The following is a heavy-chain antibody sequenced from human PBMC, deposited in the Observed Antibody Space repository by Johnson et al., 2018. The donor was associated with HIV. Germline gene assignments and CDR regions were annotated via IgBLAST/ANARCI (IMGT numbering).Heavy chain of an antibody. CDR2: IGTGGDT. J-gene: IGHJ3*02. CDR3: ARDDDYSTVRAFDS. CDR1: GFTFTTYD. V-gene: IGHV3-13*01. D-gene: IGHD4-11*01. Sequence: VQLVESGGGLVQPGGSLRLSCAASGFTFTTYDMHWVRQGTGKGLEWVSGIGTGGDTHYPDSVKGRFTISRENAKNSLYLQMNSLRAGDTAVYYCARDDDYSTVRAFDSWGQGTMVTVSS.